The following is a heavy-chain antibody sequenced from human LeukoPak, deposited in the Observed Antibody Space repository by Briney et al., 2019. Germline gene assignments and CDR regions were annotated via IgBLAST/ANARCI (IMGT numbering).Heavy chain of an antibody. D-gene: IGHD3-22*01. CDR1: GFTFSNYG. Sequence: QPGGSLRLSCAAAGFTFSNYGLSWVRQGPGKGLEWVSGTSDSGGITNYADSVKGRFTISRDNSKNTLYLQMNSLRAEDSAVYYCAKRGDYYDSSESLYYIDYWGQGTLVTVSS. CDR2: TSDSGGIT. CDR3: AKRGDYYDSSESLYYIDY. V-gene: IGHV3-23*01. J-gene: IGHJ4*02.